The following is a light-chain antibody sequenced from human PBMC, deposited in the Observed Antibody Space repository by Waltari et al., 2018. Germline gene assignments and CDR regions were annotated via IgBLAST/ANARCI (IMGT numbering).Light chain of an antibody. CDR3: QSYDSSLSGSGV. J-gene: IGLJ2*01. Sequence: QSVLTQPPSVSGAPGQRVTIPCTGSRPNSGAGYDVHWEQQLPGTAPKPLIYGNSNRPSGVPDRFSGSKSGTSASLAITGLQAEDEAYYYCQSYDSSLSGSGVFGGGTKLTVL. CDR1: RPNSGAGYD. CDR2: GNS. V-gene: IGLV1-40*01.